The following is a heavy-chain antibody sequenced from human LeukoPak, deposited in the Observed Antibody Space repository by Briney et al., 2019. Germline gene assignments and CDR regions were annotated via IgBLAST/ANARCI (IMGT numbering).Heavy chain of an antibody. CDR3: VRGTAR. Sequence: GGSLRLSCAASGFTFSNAWMSWVRQAPGKGLEWVSVIYTGDKTYYADSVKGQFIISRDNSKNILYLQMDSLRAEDTALYYCVRGTARWGQGTLVTVSS. D-gene: IGHD4-17*01. CDR1: GFTFSNAW. J-gene: IGHJ4*02. V-gene: IGHV3-53*01. CDR2: IYTGDKT.